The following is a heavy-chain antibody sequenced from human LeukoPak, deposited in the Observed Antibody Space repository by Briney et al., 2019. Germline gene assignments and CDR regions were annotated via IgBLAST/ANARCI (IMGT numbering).Heavy chain of an antibody. V-gene: IGHV3-21*01. CDR3: ARGREFGYDYYYGMDV. Sequence: PGGSLRLSCAASGFTFSSYYMNWVRQAPGKGLEWVSSISSSSSYIYYADSVKCRFTISRHNAKTSLYLQMNSLRAEDTAVYYCARGREFGYDYYYGMDVWGQGTTVTDSS. J-gene: IGHJ6*02. CDR2: ISSSSSYI. D-gene: IGHD3-10*01. CDR1: GFTFSSYY.